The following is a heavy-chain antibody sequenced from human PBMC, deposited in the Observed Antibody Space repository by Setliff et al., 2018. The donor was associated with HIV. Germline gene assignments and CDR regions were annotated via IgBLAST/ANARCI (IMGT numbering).Heavy chain of an antibody. D-gene: IGHD3-22*01. CDR3: ASRVYYYDSSAYYHPV. V-gene: IGHV4-34*01. J-gene: IGHJ4*02. CDR2: ISHSGST. CDR1: GGSFSGYY. Sequence: SETLSLTCAVYGGSFSGYYWSWIRQPPGKGLEWIGEISHSGSTNYNPSLKNRLTISVDTSKNQFSLELSSVTAADTAVYYCASRVYYYDSSAYYHPVWGQGTLVTVSS.